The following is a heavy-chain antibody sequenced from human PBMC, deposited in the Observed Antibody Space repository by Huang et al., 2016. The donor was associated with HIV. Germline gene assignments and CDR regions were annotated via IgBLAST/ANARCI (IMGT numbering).Heavy chain of an antibody. Sequence: QVQLVQSGSELKKPGASVKVSCKPSGYTFTSYAMNWVRQAPGQGLEWMGGSNTNTWNPTYAQGFTGRFVFSWDTSVSTAYLQISSLKAEDTAVYYCARGLYSSSWAPFDYWGQGTLVTVSS. CDR2: SNTNTWNP. CDR1: GYTFTSYA. D-gene: IGHD6-13*01. CDR3: ARGLYSSSWAPFDY. V-gene: IGHV7-4-1*02. J-gene: IGHJ4*02.